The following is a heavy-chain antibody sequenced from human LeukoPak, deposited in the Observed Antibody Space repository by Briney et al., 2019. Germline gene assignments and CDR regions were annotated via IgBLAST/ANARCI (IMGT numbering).Heavy chain of an antibody. CDR3: ARLSSSWRPFDY. D-gene: IGHD6-13*01. CDR2: INPNGGGT. Sequence: ASVKVSCKASGYTFNDYYMYWVRQAPGQGLERMGWINPNGGGTDLAQKFQGRVTMTRDTSVSTVYMELSRLRYDDTAVYYCARLSSSWRPFDYWGQGTLVTVSS. CDR1: GYTFNDYY. V-gene: IGHV1-2*02. J-gene: IGHJ4*02.